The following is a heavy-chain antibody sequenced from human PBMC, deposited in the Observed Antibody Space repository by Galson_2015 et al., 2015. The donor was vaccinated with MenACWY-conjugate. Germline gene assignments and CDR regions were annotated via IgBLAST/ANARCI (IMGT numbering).Heavy chain of an antibody. CDR3: ARGDYYAFSFDS. J-gene: IGHJ4*02. D-gene: IGHD3-10*01. CDR2: RNGDGQST. CDR1: GFTFSNYY. V-gene: IGHV3-74*01. Sequence: SLRLSCAASGFTFSNYYMHWVRQAPGEGLVWVSRRNGDGQSTNYADSVKGRFSISRDNVKNTLYLQMNSLTAEDTSVYYCARGDYYAFSFDSGGQAPLVPVPS.